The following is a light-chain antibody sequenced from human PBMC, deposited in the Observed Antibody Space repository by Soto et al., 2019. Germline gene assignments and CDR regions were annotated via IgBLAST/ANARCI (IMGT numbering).Light chain of an antibody. Sequence: IQMTQSPSTLSASVGDRVAITCRASQSIGIWLAWYQQKPGKAPRFLIYTASTLESGVPSRFSGSGSGTEFTLTISSLQPDDFATYYCQQYNDYSWTFGQGTKVEFK. CDR3: QQYNDYSWT. J-gene: IGKJ1*01. CDR1: QSIGIW. V-gene: IGKV1-5*03. CDR2: TAS.